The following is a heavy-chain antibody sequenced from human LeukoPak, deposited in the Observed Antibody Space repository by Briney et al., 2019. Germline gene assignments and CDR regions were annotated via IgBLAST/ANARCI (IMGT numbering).Heavy chain of an antibody. CDR3: TRLGYYDSSGYY. D-gene: IGHD3-22*01. Sequence: PGGSLRLSCAASGFTFSGSAMHWVRQASGKGLEWVGRIRSKANSYATAYAASVKGRFTISRDDSKNTAYLQMNSLKTEDTAVYYFTRLGYYDSSGYYWGQGTLVTVSS. CDR2: IRSKANSYAT. J-gene: IGHJ4*02. CDR1: GFTFSGSA. V-gene: IGHV3-73*01.